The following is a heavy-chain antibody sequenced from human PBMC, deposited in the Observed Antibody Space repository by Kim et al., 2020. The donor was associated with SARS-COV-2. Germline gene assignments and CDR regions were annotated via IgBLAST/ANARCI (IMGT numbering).Heavy chain of an antibody. J-gene: IGHJ6*02. Sequence: AQNFQGRVTIPRDTATSTVYMELSSLRSEDTAVYYCARGFSSSLYGMDVWGQGTTVTVSS. D-gene: IGHD3-10*01. V-gene: IGHV1-46*01. CDR3: ARGFSSSLYGMDV.